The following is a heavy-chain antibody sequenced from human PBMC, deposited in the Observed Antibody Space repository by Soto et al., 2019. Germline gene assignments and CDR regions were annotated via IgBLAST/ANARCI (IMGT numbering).Heavy chain of an antibody. V-gene: IGHV3-7*04. J-gene: IGHJ4*02. CDR2: IKEDGSER. Sequence: QPGGSLRLSCAASGFTFSSDWMHWVRQAPGKGLEWVANIKEDGSERYYVDSVKGRFTISRDNAKNSLYLQMNSLRAEDTAVYYCARATGADKEDYWGQGTLVTVSS. CDR3: ARATGADKEDY. CDR1: GFTFSSDW. D-gene: IGHD3-10*01.